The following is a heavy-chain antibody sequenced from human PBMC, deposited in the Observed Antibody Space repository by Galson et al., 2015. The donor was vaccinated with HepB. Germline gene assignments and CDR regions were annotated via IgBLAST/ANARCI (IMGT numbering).Heavy chain of an antibody. D-gene: IGHD6-13*01. Sequence: SLRLSCAASGFTFSDYYMSWIRQAPGKGLEWVSYISSSGSTIYYADSVKGRFTISRDNAKNSLYLQMNSLRAEDTAVYYCARDEYSSSPYGMDVWGQGTTVTVSS. J-gene: IGHJ6*02. CDR3: ARDEYSSSPYGMDV. V-gene: IGHV3-11*01. CDR1: GFTFSDYY. CDR2: ISSSGSTI.